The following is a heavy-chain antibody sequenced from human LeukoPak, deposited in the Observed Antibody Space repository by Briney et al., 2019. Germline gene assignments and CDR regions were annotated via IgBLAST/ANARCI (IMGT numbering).Heavy chain of an antibody. D-gene: IGHD6-19*01. J-gene: IGHJ4*02. CDR2: INPNSGGT. CDR1: GYTFTYYY. CDR3: AREKEQWLVRYYFDY. V-gene: IGHV1-2*02. Sequence: GASVKVSCKAFGYTFTYYYIHWVRQAPGQGLEWMGWINPNSGGTNYAQKFQGRVTTTRDTSISTAYMELSRLRSDDTAVYYCAREKEQWLVRYYFDYWGQGTLVTVSS.